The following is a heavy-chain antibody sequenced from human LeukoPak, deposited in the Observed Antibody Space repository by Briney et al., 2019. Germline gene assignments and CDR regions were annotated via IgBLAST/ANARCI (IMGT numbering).Heavy chain of an antibody. CDR1: GFTFSESW. V-gene: IGHV3-7*01. D-gene: IGHD3-16*01. Sequence: SGGSLRLSCAASGFTFSESWMSWVRQAPGKGLEWVANMNEDGSEKDYVDSVRGRFTISRDNARKSLYLQMSSLRAEDTAVYYCATYTHWVAGDVWGQGTTVTVSS. CDR3: ATYTHWVAGDV. CDR2: MNEDGSEK. J-gene: IGHJ6*02.